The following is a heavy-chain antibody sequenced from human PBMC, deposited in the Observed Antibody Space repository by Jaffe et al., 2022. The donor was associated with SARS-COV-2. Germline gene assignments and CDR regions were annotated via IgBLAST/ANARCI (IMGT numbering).Heavy chain of an antibody. Sequence: QVQLVQSGAEVKKPGASVKVSCKASGYTFTRYGISWVRQAPGQGLDWMGWISAYNGNTRYAQKFQGRVTMTTDTSTSTAYMELRSLRSDDTAVYYCARGEGPYGGLDYYYGMDVWGQGTTVTVSS. CDR2: ISAYNGNT. CDR3: ARGEGPYGGLDYYYGMDV. CDR1: GYTFTRYG. D-gene: IGHD4-17*01. J-gene: IGHJ6*02. V-gene: IGHV1-18*01.